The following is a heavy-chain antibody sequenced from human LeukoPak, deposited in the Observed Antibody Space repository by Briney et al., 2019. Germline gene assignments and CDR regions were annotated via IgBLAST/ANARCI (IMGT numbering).Heavy chain of an antibody. D-gene: IGHD1-26*01. CDR1: GYTFTIYD. CDR3: ARGFRDAYSRKFDS. J-gene: IGHJ4*02. V-gene: IGHV1-8*01. CDR2: MNPNSGNT. Sequence: ASVKVSCKASGYTFTIYDINWVRQAAGQGLEWMAWMNPNSGNTGYAQKFQGRVTVTRNTSIDTAYMELSSLRSEDTAVYYCARGFRDAYSRKFDSWGQGALVTVSS.